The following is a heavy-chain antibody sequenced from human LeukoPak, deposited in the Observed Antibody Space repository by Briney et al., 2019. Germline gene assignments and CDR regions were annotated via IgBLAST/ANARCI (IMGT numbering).Heavy chain of an antibody. CDR2: IGTAGDT. CDR1: GFTFSSYD. J-gene: IGHJ3*02. V-gene: IGHV3-13*01. D-gene: IGHD3-9*01. CDR3: ARAIYDILTGSIDAFDI. Sequence: HPGGSLRLSCAASGFTFSSYDMHWVRQATGKGLEWVSAIGTAGDTYYPGSVKGRFTISRENAKNSLYLQMNSLRAGDTAVYYCARAIYDILTGSIDAFDIWGQGTMVTVSS.